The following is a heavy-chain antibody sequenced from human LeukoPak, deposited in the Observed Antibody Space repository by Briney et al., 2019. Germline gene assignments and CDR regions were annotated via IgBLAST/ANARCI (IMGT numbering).Heavy chain of an antibody. Sequence: GGSLRLSCAASGFTFSSYSMNWVRQAPGKGLEWVSSISSSSSYIYYADSVKGRFTISRDNAKNSPYLQMNSLRAEDTAVYYCASHIVGALGAFDIWGQGTMVTVSS. CDR1: GFTFSSYS. J-gene: IGHJ3*02. CDR3: ASHIVGALGAFDI. V-gene: IGHV3-21*01. D-gene: IGHD1-26*01. CDR2: ISSSSSYI.